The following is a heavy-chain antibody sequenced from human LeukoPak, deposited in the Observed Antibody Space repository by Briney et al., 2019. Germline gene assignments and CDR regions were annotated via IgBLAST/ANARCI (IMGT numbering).Heavy chain of an antibody. J-gene: IGHJ4*02. D-gene: IGHD1-26*01. Sequence: SETLSLTCTVSGGSISSYYWSWIRQPAGKGLEWIGRIYTSGSTNYNPSLKSRVTMSVDTSKNQFSLKLSSVTAADTAVYYCARDSSKVGASHFDYWGQGTLVTVSS. CDR1: GGSISSYY. V-gene: IGHV4-4*07. CDR2: IYTSGST. CDR3: ARDSSKVGASHFDY.